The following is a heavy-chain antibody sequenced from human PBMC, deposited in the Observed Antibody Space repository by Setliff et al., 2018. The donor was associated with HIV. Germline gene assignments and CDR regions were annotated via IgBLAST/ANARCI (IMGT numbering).Heavy chain of an antibody. V-gene: IGHV2-70*04. CDR3: ARIDYGDTYYMDV. CDR1: GFSLSTTAMR. CDR2: IDWEDDK. D-gene: IGHD4-17*01. J-gene: IGHJ6*03. Sequence: SGPTLVNPTQTLTLTCTFSGFSLSTTAMRVTWVRQPPGKALEWLARIDWEDDKFYSTSLKTRLSISKDTSKNQVVLTMTNMDPVDTATYYCARIDYGDTYYMDVWGKGTTVTVSS.